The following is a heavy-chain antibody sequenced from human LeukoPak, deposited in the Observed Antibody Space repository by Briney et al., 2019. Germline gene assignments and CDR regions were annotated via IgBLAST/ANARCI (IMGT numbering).Heavy chain of an antibody. V-gene: IGHV4-30-4*01. CDR2: IYYSGRT. Sequence: PSHTLSLTCTVSVGSISRGDYYWSSIRQPPGKGLERIGYIYYSGRTYNNTSLKSRLTISVDTSKNRFSLMLMSVTASDTAVYYCARRGVTATGGFDYWGQGTLVTVSS. J-gene: IGHJ4*02. D-gene: IGHD1-14*01. CDR1: VGSISRGDYY. CDR3: ARRGVTATGGFDY.